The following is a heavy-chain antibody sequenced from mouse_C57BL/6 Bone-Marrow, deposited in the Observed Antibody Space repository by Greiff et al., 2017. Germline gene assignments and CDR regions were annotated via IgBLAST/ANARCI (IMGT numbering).Heavy chain of an antibody. D-gene: IGHD2-4*01. V-gene: IGHV1-19*01. J-gene: IGHJ2*01. Sequence: VQLQQSGPVLVKPGASVKMSCKASGYTFTDYYMNWVKQSHGKSLEWIGVINPYNGGTSYNQKFKGKATLTVDKSSSTAYMELNSLTSEDSAVFDCAREGFYDYPDYWGQGTTLTVSS. CDR3: AREGFYDYPDY. CDR1: GYTFTDYY. CDR2: INPYNGGT.